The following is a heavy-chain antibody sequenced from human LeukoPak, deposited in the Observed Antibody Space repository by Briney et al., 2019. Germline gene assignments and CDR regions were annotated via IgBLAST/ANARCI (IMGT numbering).Heavy chain of an antibody. J-gene: IGHJ5*02. Sequence: GESLKISCKGSGYSFSNYWIGWVRQMPGKGLEWMGIIYPGDSDTRYSPSLQGQVTISADKSISTAYVQWSSLKASDTAMYYCARLYDILTSNSFDPWGQGTLVTVSS. CDR3: ARLYDILTSNSFDP. CDR1: GYSFSNYW. CDR2: IYPGDSDT. V-gene: IGHV5-51*01. D-gene: IGHD3-9*01.